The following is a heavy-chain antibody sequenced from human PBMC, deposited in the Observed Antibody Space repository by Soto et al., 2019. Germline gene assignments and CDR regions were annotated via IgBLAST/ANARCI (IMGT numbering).Heavy chain of an antibody. D-gene: IGHD3-22*01. CDR1: GFPFRNYA. V-gene: IGHV3-23*01. Sequence: GGSLRLSCAASGFPFRNYAMSWVRQAPGKGLECISTISGSGGSTFYADSVKGRFTISRDNSKNTLYLQMNSLRAEDTAIYYCAKDIGSGYLVIWTYWGQGTLVTVSS. CDR3: AKDIGSGYLVIWTY. CDR2: ISGSGGST. J-gene: IGHJ4*02.